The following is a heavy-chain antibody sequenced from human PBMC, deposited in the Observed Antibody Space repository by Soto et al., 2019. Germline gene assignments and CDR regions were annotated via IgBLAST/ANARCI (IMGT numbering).Heavy chain of an antibody. CDR1: GFTFISYS. D-gene: IGHD3-22*01. Sequence: EVQLVESGGGLVLPGGSLRLSCAASGFTFISYSMTWVRQAPGKGLEWVSYIDTSSRTKFYADSVKGRFTISRDNAKNSLFLQMNSLSDEDTAVYYCARDRYYDSSGYYTDAFDIWGQGTMVTVSS. CDR2: IDTSSRTK. V-gene: IGHV3-48*02. CDR3: ARDRYYDSSGYYTDAFDI. J-gene: IGHJ3*02.